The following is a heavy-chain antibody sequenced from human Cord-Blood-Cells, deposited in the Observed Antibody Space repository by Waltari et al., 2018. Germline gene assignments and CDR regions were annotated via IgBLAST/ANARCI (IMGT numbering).Heavy chain of an antibody. D-gene: IGHD6-13*01. V-gene: IGHV4-39*01. CDR2: IYYSGST. Sequence: QLQLQESGPGLVKPSETLSLTCTVSGGSISSSRYYWGWIREPPGKGLELIESIYYSGSTYYHPSLKSRVTISVDTSKNQLSLMLSSVTAADTAVYYCARYSSSWYWFDPWGQGTLVTVSS. J-gene: IGHJ5*02. CDR3: ARYSSSWYWFDP. CDR1: GGSISSSRYY.